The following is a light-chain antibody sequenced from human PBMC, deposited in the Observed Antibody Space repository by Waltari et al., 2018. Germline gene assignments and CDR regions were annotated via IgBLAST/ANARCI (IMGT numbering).Light chain of an antibody. Sequence: EIVLTQSPGTLSLSPGERANLSCRASQSVRGTLAWYQQKPGQPPRLLIYAASIRATGIPDRFSGSGSGTDFTLTISRLEPEDFAVYYCQHYVRLPVTFGQGTKGEIK. CDR3: QHYVRLPVT. J-gene: IGKJ1*01. CDR1: QSVRGT. V-gene: IGKV3-20*01. CDR2: AAS.